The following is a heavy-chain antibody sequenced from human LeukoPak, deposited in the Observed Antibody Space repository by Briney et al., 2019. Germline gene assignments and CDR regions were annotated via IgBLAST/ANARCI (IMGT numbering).Heavy chain of an antibody. Sequence: ASVTVSCKASGYTFTSYDINWVRQATGQGLEWMGWMNPNSGNTGYAQKFQGRVTMTRNTSISTAYMELSSLRSEDTAVYYCARAPTIGDFWSGYYIYYYYGMDVWGQGTTVTVSS. V-gene: IGHV1-8*01. CDR1: GYTFTSYD. CDR3: ARAPTIGDFWSGYYIYYYYGMDV. D-gene: IGHD3-3*01. J-gene: IGHJ6*02. CDR2: MNPNSGNT.